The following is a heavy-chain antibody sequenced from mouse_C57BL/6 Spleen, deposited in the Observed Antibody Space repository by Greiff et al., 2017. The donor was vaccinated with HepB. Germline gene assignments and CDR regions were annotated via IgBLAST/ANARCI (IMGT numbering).Heavy chain of an antibody. J-gene: IGHJ1*03. V-gene: IGHV5-17*01. D-gene: IGHD1-1*01. CDR1: GFTFRDYG. CDR3: ARTGGSSRYWYFDV. Sequence: EVQRVESGGGLVKPGGSLKLSCAASGFTFRDYGMHWVRQAPEKGLEWVAYISSGSSTIYYADTVKGRFTISRDNAKNTPFLRRISLRSEDTSMYYCARTGGSSRYWYFDVWGTGTTVSVSS. CDR2: ISSGSSTI.